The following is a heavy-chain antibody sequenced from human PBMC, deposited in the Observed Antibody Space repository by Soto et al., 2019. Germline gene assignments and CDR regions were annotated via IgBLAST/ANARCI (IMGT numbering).Heavy chain of an antibody. V-gene: IGHV4-59*01. J-gene: IGHJ6*03. D-gene: IGHD1-1*01. CDR1: GGSISSYY. Sequence: PSETLSLTCTVSGGSISSYYWSWIRQPPGKGLEWIGYIYYSGSTNYNPSLKSRVTISVDTSKNQFSLKLSSVTAADTAVYYCARAYTGGTTEIYYYYYMDVWGKGTRSPSP. CDR2: IYYSGST. CDR3: ARAYTGGTTEIYYYYYMDV.